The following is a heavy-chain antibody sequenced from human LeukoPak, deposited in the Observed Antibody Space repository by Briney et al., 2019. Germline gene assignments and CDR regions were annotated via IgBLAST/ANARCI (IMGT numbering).Heavy chain of an antibody. J-gene: IGHJ3*02. Sequence: GGSLRLSCAASRFTFSIFAMNWVRQAPGKGLEWLSYISSSSSTIYYADSVKGRLTISRDNSKNTLYLQMNSLRVEDTAVYYCARGLFLSGYLDAFDIWGQGTVVTVSS. V-gene: IGHV3-48*01. CDR3: ARGLFLSGYLDAFDI. CDR2: ISSSSSTI. D-gene: IGHD3-22*01. CDR1: RFTFSIFA.